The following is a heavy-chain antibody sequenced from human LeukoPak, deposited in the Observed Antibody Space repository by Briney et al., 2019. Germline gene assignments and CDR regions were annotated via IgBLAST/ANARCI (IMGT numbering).Heavy chain of an antibody. CDR3: AFPGTDYYDSSGYYFGANFDY. Sequence: GGSLRLSCAASGFTFSSYEMNWVRQAPGKGLEWVSYISSRGSIIYYADSVKGRFTISRDNSKNTLYLQMNSLRAEDTAVYYCAFPGTDYYDSSGYYFGANFDYWGQGTLVTVSS. D-gene: IGHD3-22*01. CDR2: ISSRGSII. V-gene: IGHV3-48*03. J-gene: IGHJ4*02. CDR1: GFTFSSYE.